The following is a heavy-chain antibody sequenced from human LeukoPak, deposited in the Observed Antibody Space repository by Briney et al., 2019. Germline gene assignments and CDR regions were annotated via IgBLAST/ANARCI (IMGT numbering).Heavy chain of an antibody. CDR1: GYTFTGYY. J-gene: IGHJ4*02. Sequence: ASVTVSCKASGYTFTGYYMHWVRQAPGQGLEGMGWINPNSGGTNYAQKFQGRVTMTRDTSISTAYMELSRLRSDDTAVYYCARARRGAYYYDSSGYYGLGYWGQGTLVTVSS. CDR2: INPNSGGT. D-gene: IGHD3-22*01. V-gene: IGHV1-2*02. CDR3: ARARRGAYYYDSSGYYGLGY.